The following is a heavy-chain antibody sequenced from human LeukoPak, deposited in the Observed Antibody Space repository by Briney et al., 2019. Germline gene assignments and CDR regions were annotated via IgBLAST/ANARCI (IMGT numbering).Heavy chain of an antibody. D-gene: IGHD3-9*01. Sequence: PSETLSLTCTVSGGSISSGGYYWSCIRQHPGKGLECIGYIYYSGSTYYNPSLKSRVTISVDTSKNQFSLKLSSVTAADTAVYYCARRSYYDISAGYFDYWGQGTLVTVSS. CDR1: GGSISSGGYY. CDR3: ARRSYYDISAGYFDY. CDR2: IYYSGST. V-gene: IGHV4-31*03. J-gene: IGHJ4*02.